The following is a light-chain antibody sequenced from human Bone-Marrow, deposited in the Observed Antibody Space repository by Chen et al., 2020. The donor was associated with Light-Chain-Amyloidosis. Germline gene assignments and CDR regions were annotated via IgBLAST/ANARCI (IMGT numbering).Light chain of an antibody. Sequence: DIVMTQSPLSLPVTPGEPASISCRSSQNLLQSNGYKYLDWYLQKPGQSPQLLIYLGSNRASGVPDRFSGSGSGTDFTLKISRVEAEDVGVYYCMQALQAPWTFGQGTKVEIK. CDR1: QNLLQSNGYKY. CDR3: MQALQAPWT. V-gene: IGKV2-28*01. J-gene: IGKJ1*01. CDR2: LGS.